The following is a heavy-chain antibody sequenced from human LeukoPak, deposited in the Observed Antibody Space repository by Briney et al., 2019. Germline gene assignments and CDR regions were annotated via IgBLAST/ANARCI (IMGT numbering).Heavy chain of an antibody. CDR2: ISGSGGST. V-gene: IGHV3-23*01. J-gene: IGHJ4*02. Sequence: GGSLRLSCAASGFTFSTYAMSWVRQAPGKGLEWVSAISGSGGSTYYADSVKGRFTISRDNSKNTLYLQMNSLRADDTAVYYCAKDFSGSGWYDYWGQGALVTVSS. D-gene: IGHD6-19*01. CDR1: GFTFSTYA. CDR3: AKDFSGSGWYDY.